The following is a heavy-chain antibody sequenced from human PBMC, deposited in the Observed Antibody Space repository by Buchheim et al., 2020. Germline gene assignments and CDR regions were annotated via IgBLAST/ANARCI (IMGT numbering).Heavy chain of an antibody. V-gene: IGHV4-59*08. CDR3: ARQWRQEIFGVVITNWFDP. D-gene: IGHD3-3*01. J-gene: IGHJ5*02. CDR2: IYYSGST. CDR1: GGSISSYY. Sequence: QVQLQESGPGLVKPSETLSLTCTVSGGSISSYYWSWIRQPPGKGLEWIGYIYYSGSTNYNPSLKSRVTITVDTSKNQFSLTLSSVTAADTAVYYCARQWRQEIFGVVITNWFDPWGQGTL.